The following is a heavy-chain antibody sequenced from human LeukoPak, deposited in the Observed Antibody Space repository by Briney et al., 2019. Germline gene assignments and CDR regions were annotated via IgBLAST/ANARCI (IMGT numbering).Heavy chain of an antibody. V-gene: IGHV4-39*01. CDR1: GGSISSSSYY. CDR3: ARHHTYSGSLRGIDY. D-gene: IGHD1-26*01. CDR2: IYYSGST. J-gene: IGHJ4*02. Sequence: SETLSLTCTVSGGSISSSSYYWGWIRQPPGKGLEWIGSIYYSGSTYYNPSLKSRVTISVDTSKNQFSLKLSSVTAADTAVYYCARHHTYSGSLRGIDYWGQGTLVTVSS.